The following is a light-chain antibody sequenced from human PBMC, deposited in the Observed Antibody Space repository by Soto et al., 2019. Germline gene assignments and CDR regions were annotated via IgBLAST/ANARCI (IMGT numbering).Light chain of an antibody. CDR3: QSYDNSLSVYV. V-gene: IGLV1-40*01. J-gene: IGLJ1*01. CDR2: GNS. CDR1: SPNIGAHYD. Sequence: QSALTQPPSVPGAPGQRVTISCTGSSPNIGAHYDVHWYQQLPGTAPKLLIYGNSNRPSGVPDRFSGSKSGTSASLAITGLQAEDEADYYCQSYDNSLSVYVFGTGTKVTVL.